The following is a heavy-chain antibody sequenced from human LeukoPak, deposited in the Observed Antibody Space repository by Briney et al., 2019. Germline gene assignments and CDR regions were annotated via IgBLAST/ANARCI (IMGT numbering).Heavy chain of an antibody. CDR3: ARRNSSGWYGAFDI. V-gene: IGHV4-59*08. J-gene: IGHJ3*02. D-gene: IGHD6-19*01. CDR1: GGSISSYY. Sequence: SETLSLTCTVSGGSISSYYWSWIRQPPGKGLEWIGYIYYSGSTNYNPSLKSRVTISVDTSKNQFSLKLSSVTAADTAVYYCARRNSSGWYGAFDIWGQGTMVTVSS. CDR2: IYYSGST.